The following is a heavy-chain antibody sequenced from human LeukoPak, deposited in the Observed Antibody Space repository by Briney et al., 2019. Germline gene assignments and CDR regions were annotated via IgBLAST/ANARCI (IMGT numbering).Heavy chain of an antibody. CDR3: ATAHYDSSGSDFDY. CDR2: ISYDGSNE. Sequence: GGSLRLSCAASGFTFSSYVMHWVRQAPGKGLEWVAIISYDGSNEYYADSVKGRFTISRDNSKNTLYLQMNSLRAADTAVYYCATAHYDSSGSDFDYWGQGTLVTVSS. V-gene: IGHV3-30*04. J-gene: IGHJ4*02. CDR1: GFTFSSYV. D-gene: IGHD3-22*01.